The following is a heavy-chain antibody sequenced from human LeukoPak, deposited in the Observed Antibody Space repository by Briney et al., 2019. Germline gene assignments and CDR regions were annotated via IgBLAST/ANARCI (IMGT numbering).Heavy chain of an antibody. CDR3: AKLFDSGTYNNFFHY. Sequence: PGGSLRLSCAASGFTFSSYGMHWVRQAPGKGLEWVAFIRYDGSNKYYANSVKGRFTISRDNSKNTLYLQMNSLRAEDTAVYYCAKLFDSGTYNNFFHYWGQGTLVTVSS. J-gene: IGHJ4*02. CDR2: IRYDGSNK. V-gene: IGHV3-30*02. CDR1: GFTFSSYG. D-gene: IGHD3-10*01.